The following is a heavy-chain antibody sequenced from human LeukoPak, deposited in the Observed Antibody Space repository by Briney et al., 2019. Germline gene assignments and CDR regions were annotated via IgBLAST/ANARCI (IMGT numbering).Heavy chain of an antibody. Sequence: GGSLRLACAASGFTFSSYAMSWVRQAPGKGLEWVSAISISGENTYYAGSVKGRFTISRDTSRNTLYLQMHSLRAEDTAVYYCARLTSTSSSRFSDYWGQGTLVTVSS. CDR1: GFTFSSYA. CDR2: ISISGENT. V-gene: IGHV3-23*01. J-gene: IGHJ4*02. D-gene: IGHD6-6*01. CDR3: ARLTSTSSSRFSDY.